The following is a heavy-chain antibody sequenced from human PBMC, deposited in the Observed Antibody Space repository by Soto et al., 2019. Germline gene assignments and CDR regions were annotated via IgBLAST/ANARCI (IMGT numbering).Heavy chain of an antibody. CDR3: ADGGGGFDS. CDR2: ITPMFGTP. CDR1: GGSFSSFA. J-gene: IGHJ4*01. Sequence: SVKVSCKTSGGSFSSFALNWVRQVPGQGLEWMGGITPMFGTPNYAQKFLGRLTLTADEATNTAYLELTSLTSDDTAVYYCADGGGGFDSWRHGSPVTVSS. V-gene: IGHV1-69*13.